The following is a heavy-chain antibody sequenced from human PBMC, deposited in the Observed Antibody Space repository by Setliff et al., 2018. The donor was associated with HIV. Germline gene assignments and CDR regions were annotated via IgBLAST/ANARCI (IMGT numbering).Heavy chain of an antibody. J-gene: IGHJ4*02. Sequence: SETLSLTCTVSGGSISSYYWSWIRQPPGKGLEWIGYIYYSGSTNYNPSLKSRVTISVDTSKNQFSLKLSSVTAADPAVYYCARGYYNFWSGYPPLDYWGQGTLVTVS. D-gene: IGHD3-3*01. CDR1: GGSISSYY. CDR2: IYYSGST. CDR3: ARGYYNFWSGYPPLDY. V-gene: IGHV4-59*01.